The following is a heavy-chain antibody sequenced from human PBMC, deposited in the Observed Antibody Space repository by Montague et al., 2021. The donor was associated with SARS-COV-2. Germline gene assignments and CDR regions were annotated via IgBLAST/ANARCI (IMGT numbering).Heavy chain of an antibody. V-gene: IGHV3-23*01. Sequence: SGTVSCVACVFNFSNYALSLVRQAPGKGLEWVSSTFGSLAGTYYSHSLHVRFTISRDNSKNTDFLHMNSLTAEDTAVYYCAKNGGSGSLVYWYFDLWGRGTLVPVSS. CDR3: AKNGGSGSLVYWYFDL. CDR1: VFNFSNYA. D-gene: IGHD7-27*01. J-gene: IGHJ2*01. CDR2: TFGSLAGT.